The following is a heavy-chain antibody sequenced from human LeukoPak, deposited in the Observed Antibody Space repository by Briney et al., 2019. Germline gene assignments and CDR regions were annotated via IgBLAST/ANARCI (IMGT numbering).Heavy chain of an antibody. CDR2: VYTSGST. Sequence: PSETLSLTCTVSGGSISSYYWSWIRQPPGKGLEWIGYVYTSGSTNYNPSLKRRVTIPVDTSKSQFSLNLTSVTAADTAVYYCARHGARSSSWYAYWGQGTLVTVSS. CDR1: GGSISSYY. D-gene: IGHD6-13*01. V-gene: IGHV4-4*09. CDR3: ARHGARSSSWYAY. J-gene: IGHJ4*02.